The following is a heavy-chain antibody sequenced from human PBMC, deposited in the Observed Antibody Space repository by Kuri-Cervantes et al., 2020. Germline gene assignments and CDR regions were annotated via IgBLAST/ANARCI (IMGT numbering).Heavy chain of an antibody. Sequence: GESLKISCAASGFTVSSNYMSWVRQAPGKGLEWVSYISSSSSTIYYADSVKGRFTISRDNAKNSLYLQMNSLRDEDTAVYYCARQEKQWLVLVDYWGQGTLVTVSS. J-gene: IGHJ4*02. V-gene: IGHV3-48*02. D-gene: IGHD6-19*01. CDR2: ISSSSSTI. CDR3: ARQEKQWLVLVDY. CDR1: GFTVSSNY.